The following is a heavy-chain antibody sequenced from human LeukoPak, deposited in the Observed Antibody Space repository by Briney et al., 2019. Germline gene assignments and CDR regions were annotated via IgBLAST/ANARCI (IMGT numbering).Heavy chain of an antibody. J-gene: IGHJ5*02. CDR2: INHSGST. CDR1: GGSFSGYY. D-gene: IGHD6-13*01. CDR3: ARRYSSSYSTLQFDP. V-gene: IGHV4-34*01. Sequence: PSETLSLTCAVYGGSFSGYYWSWIRQPPGKGLEWIGEINHSGSTNYNPSLKSRVTISVDTSKNQFSLKLSSVTAADTAVYYCARRYSSSYSTLQFDPWGQGTLVTVSS.